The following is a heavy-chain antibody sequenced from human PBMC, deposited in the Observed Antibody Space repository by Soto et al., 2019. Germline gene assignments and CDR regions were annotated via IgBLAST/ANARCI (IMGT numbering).Heavy chain of an antibody. CDR1: GFTFRNYD. J-gene: IGHJ6*01. CDR2: ISAAGDP. CDR3: ARTARDFYGLDV. Sequence: EVQLVESGGGLVQPGGSLRLSCEASGFTFRNYDMHWVRQGTGKGLEWVSGISAAGDPDYADSVEGRFTISREKAQNSFFLQMNSLRVGDTAVYYCARTARDFYGLDVWGQGTTVIVSS. D-gene: IGHD2-21*02. V-gene: IGHV3-13*05.